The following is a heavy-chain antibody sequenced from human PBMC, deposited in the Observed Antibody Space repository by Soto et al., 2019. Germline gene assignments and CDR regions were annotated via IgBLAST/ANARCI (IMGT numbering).Heavy chain of an antibody. D-gene: IGHD3-3*01. CDR2: INPSGGST. J-gene: IGHJ4*02. CDR1: GYTFTSYY. Sequence: ASVKVSCKASGYTFTSYYMHWVRQAPGQGLEWMGIINPSGGSTSYAQKFQGRATMTRDTSTSTVYMELSSLRSEDTAVYYCARGGLRFLEWLFGFDYWGQGTLVTVSS. CDR3: ARGGLRFLEWLFGFDY. V-gene: IGHV1-46*01.